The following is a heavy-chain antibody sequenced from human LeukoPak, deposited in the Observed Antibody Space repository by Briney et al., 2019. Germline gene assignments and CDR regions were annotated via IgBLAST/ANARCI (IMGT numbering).Heavy chain of an antibody. D-gene: IGHD3-22*01. CDR2: LYHSGST. CDR3: ARGVGYDDTLGSYYGFFDH. CDR1: GYSISTAYS. V-gene: IGHV4-38-2*02. Sequence: SETLSLTCTVSGYSISTAYSWGWIRQSPGKGLEWIGSLYHSGSTYYNPSLKSRVTISLDTSKNHFSLNLSTVTAADTAVYYCARGVGYDDTLGSYYGFFDHWSQGTLVTVSS. J-gene: IGHJ4*02.